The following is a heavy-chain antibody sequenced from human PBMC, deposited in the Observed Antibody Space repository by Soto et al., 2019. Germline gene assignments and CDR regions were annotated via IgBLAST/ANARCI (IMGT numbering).Heavy chain of an antibody. V-gene: IGHV4-59*01. D-gene: IGHD6-13*01. Sequence: SETLSLTCSFSVVSMRNYYWNCIRHPPGRGLEWIGYVYHSGSTNYNPSLKSRVSMYVDVSRNNFSLTLHSVTAADTAVYFCTSSYSNHSSPECWGQGTLVTVSS. CDR1: VVSMRNYY. J-gene: IGHJ4*02. CDR2: VYHSGST. CDR3: TSSYSNHSSPEC.